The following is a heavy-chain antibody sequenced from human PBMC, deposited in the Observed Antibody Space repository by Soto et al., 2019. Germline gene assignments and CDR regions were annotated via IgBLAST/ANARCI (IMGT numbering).Heavy chain of an antibody. CDR2: IKQDGSEK. D-gene: IGHD5-18*01. Sequence: GGSLTLSCAASGFTFSSYWMSWVLQAPGKGLEWVANIKQDGSEKYYVDSVKGRFTISRDNAKNSLYLQMNSLRAEDTAVYYCAREETGGYSYGPPYYFDYWGQGTLVTVSS. CDR1: GFTFSSYW. V-gene: IGHV3-7*01. J-gene: IGHJ4*02. CDR3: AREETGGYSYGPPYYFDY.